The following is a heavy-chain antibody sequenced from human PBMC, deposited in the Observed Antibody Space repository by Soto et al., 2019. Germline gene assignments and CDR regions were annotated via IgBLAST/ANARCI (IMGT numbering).Heavy chain of an antibody. D-gene: IGHD6-13*01. CDR2: IIPIFGTA. Sequence: QVQLVQSGAEVKKPGSSVKVSCKASGGTFSSYAISWVRQAPGQGLEWMGGIIPIFGTANYAQKFQGRVTITADESTSTAYMERSSLRSEDTGVYYCAREVGQQLVPYLDYWGQGTLVTGSS. CDR1: GGTFSSYA. J-gene: IGHJ4*02. CDR3: AREVGQQLVPYLDY. V-gene: IGHV1-69*12.